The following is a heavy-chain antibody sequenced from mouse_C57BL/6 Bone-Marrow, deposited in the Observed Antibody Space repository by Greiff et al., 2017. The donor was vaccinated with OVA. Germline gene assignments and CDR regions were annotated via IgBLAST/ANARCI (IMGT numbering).Heavy chain of an antibody. CDR3: ARKGFVYYDYDGFAY. J-gene: IGHJ3*01. V-gene: IGHV1-85*01. CDR1: GYTFTSYD. CDR2: IYPRNGST. Sequence: VQLQESGPELVKPGASVKLSCKASGYTFTSYDINWVKQRPGQGLEWIGWIYPRNGSTKYNEKFKGKATLTVDTYSSTAYMELHSLTSEDSAVYVCARKGFVYYDYDGFAYWGQGTLVTVSA. D-gene: IGHD2-4*01.